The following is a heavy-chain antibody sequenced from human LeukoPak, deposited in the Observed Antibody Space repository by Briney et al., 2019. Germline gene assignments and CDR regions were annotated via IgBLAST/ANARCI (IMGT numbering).Heavy chain of an antibody. CDR1: GFTFSSYS. Sequence: GSLRLSCAASGFTFSSYSMNWVRQAPGKGLEWVSSISSSTSYIYYTDSVKGRVTISRDNAKNSLYLQMNSLRAEDTAVYYCARAREAAAGPDAFDIWGQGTMVTVSS. CDR3: ARAREAAAGPDAFDI. J-gene: IGHJ3*02. CDR2: ISSSTSYI. D-gene: IGHD6-13*01. V-gene: IGHV3-21*01.